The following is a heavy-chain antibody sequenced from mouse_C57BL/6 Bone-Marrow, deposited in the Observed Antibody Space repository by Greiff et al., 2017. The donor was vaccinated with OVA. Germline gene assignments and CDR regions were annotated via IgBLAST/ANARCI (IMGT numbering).Heavy chain of an antibody. J-gene: IGHJ4*01. V-gene: IGHV1-76*01. D-gene: IGHD1-1*01. CDR3: ARSFITTVVPTGFMDY. Sequence: VQLQQSGAELVRPGASVKLSCKASGYTFTDYYINWVKQRPGQGLEWIARIYPGSGNTYYNEKFKGKATLTAEKSSSTAYMQLSSLTSEDSAVYFCARSFITTVVPTGFMDYWGQGTSVTVSS. CDR1: GYTFTDYY. CDR2: IYPGSGNT.